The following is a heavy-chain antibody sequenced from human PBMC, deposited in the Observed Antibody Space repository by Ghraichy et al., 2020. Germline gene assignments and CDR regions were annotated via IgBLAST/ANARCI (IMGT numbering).Heavy chain of an antibody. CDR3: ARERITEDHRVDY. Sequence: SETLSLTCTVSGGSISSSSYYWGWIRQPPGKGLEWIGSIYYSGSTYYNPSLKSRVTISVDTSKNQFSLKLSSVTAADTAVYYCARERITEDHRVDYWGQGTLVTVSS. J-gene: IGHJ4*02. CDR1: GGSISSSSYY. D-gene: IGHD3-10*01. V-gene: IGHV4-39*01. CDR2: IYYSGST.